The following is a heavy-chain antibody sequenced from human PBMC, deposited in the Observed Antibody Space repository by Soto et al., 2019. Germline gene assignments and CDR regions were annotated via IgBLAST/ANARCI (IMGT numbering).Heavy chain of an antibody. CDR3: VKERGVPGRGWYPPGY. D-gene: IGHD6-19*01. CDR2: ISSNGGST. V-gene: IGHV3-64D*08. CDR1: GFTFSSYA. J-gene: IGHJ4*02. Sequence: GGSLRLSCSASGFTFSSYAMHWVRQAPGKGLEYVSAISSNGGSTYYADSVKGRFTISRDNSKNTLYLQMSSLRAEDTAVYYCVKERGVPGRGWYPPGYWGQGTLVTVSS.